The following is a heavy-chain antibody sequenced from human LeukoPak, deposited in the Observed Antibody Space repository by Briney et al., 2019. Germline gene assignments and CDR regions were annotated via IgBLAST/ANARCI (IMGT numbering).Heavy chain of an antibody. D-gene: IGHD3-16*01. CDR1: GLTLRSYD. Sequence: GGSLRPSCAASGLTLRSYDINWVRQAPGKGLEGVSYISGSGGTIFYADSVKGRFTISRDNAKNSLYLQMNSLRAEDTAVYYCARDLVSGAYTFDIWGQGTMVTVSS. J-gene: IGHJ3*02. CDR2: ISGSGGTI. V-gene: IGHV3-48*03. CDR3: ARDLVSGAYTFDI.